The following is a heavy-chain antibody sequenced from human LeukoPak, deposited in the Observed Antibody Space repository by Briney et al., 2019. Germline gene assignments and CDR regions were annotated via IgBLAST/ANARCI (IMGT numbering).Heavy chain of an antibody. CDR3: ARDQGDGSYDY. CDR1: GYTFTGSY. V-gene: IGHV1-2*02. Sequence: ASVKVSCKASGYTFTGSYMHWVRQAPGQGLEWMGWINPNSGGTNYAQKFQGRVTMTRDTSISTAYMELSRLTSDDTAVYYCARDQGDGSYDYWGQGTLVTVSS. D-gene: IGHD3-10*01. J-gene: IGHJ4*02. CDR2: INPNSGGT.